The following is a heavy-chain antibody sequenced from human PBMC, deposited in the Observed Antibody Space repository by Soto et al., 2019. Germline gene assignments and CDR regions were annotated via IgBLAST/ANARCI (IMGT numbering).Heavy chain of an antibody. Sequence: QVQLQQWGAGLLKPSETLSLNCAVNGGSLSGYYWSWIRKPPGKGLEWIGESKDGGSTNYSPSLRGRAPISSDTSNNPFPLRLKPVSAADPGVYYGARGQAGGVAAPWDQGALVTVSS. CDR3: ARGQAGGVAAP. CDR2: SKDGGST. J-gene: IGHJ5*02. V-gene: IGHV4-34*01. D-gene: IGHD6-19*01. CDR1: GGSLSGYY.